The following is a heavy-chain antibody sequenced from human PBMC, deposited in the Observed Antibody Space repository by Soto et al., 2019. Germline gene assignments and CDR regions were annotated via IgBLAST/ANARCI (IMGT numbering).Heavy chain of an antibody. J-gene: IGHJ6*03. V-gene: IGHV3-23*01. CDR1: GFTFSSYA. D-gene: IGHD1-1*01. CDR2: ISGSGGST. Sequence: GSLRLSCAASGFTFSSYAMSWVRQAPGKGLEWVSAISGSGGSTYYADSVKGRFTISRDNSKNTLYLQMNSLRAEDTAVYYCAKTMKRYNWNDADFFHYMDVWGKGTKVTVSS. CDR3: AKTMKRYNWNDADFFHYMDV.